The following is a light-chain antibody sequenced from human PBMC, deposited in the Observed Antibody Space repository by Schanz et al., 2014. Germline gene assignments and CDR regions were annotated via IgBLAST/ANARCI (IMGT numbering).Light chain of an antibody. Sequence: QSALTQPPSASGSPGQSVAISCTGTSSDVGGYNYVSWYQQHPGKAPKLIIYEVSKWPSGVPDRFSGSKFGNTASLTVSGLQAEDEADYYCSSYAGSNNYVFGTGTKVTVL. CDR1: SSDVGGYNY. V-gene: IGLV2-8*01. CDR3: SSYAGSNNYV. J-gene: IGLJ1*01. CDR2: EVS.